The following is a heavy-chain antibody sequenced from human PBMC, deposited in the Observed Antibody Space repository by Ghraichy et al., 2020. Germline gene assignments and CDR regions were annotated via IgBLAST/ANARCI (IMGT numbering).Heavy chain of an antibody. CDR3: AIPFPMVRGVTKVFDY. J-gene: IGHJ4*02. CDR2: IYSGGST. D-gene: IGHD3-10*01. V-gene: IGHV3-53*01. CDR1: GFTVSSNY. Sequence: GGSLRLSCAASGFTVSSNYMSWVRQAPGKGLEWVSVIYSGGSTYYADSVKGRFTISRDNSKNTLYLQMNSLRAEDTAVYYCAIPFPMVRGVTKVFDYWGQGTLVTVSS.